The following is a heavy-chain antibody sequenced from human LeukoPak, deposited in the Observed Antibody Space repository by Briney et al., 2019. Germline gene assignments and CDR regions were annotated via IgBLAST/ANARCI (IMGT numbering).Heavy chain of an antibody. Sequence: ASVKVSCKASGGTFSSYAISWVRQAPGQGLEWMGRIIPILGIANYAQKFQGRVTITADKSTSTAYMELSSLRSEDTAVYYCARGPSDGSGSYYYYYYYYVDVWGKGTTVTVSS. CDR2: IIPILGIA. J-gene: IGHJ6*03. V-gene: IGHV1-69*04. CDR1: GGTFSSYA. CDR3: ARGPSDGSGSYYYYYYYYVDV. D-gene: IGHD3-10*01.